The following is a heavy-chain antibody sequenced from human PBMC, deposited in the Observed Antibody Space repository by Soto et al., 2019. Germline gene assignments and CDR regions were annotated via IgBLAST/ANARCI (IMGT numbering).Heavy chain of an antibody. V-gene: IGHV3-30-3*01. CDR3: ARAADHYGMDD. CDR1: GFTFSSYA. D-gene: IGHD6-25*01. J-gene: IGHJ6*02. Sequence: PGGSLRLSCAASGFTFSSYAMHWVRQAPGKGLEWVAVISYDGSNKYYADSVKGRFTISRDNSKNTLYLQMNSLRAEDTAVYYCARAADHYGMDDWGQGTTLTVSS. CDR2: ISYDGSNK.